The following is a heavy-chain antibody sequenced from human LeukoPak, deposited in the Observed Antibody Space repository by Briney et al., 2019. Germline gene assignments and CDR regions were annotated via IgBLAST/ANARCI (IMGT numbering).Heavy chain of an antibody. J-gene: IGHJ4*02. CDR3: ARVRYYYGSGSYYPLDY. D-gene: IGHD3-10*01. CDR2: IKQEGREK. CDR1: GFTFSSDW. Sequence: PGGSLRLSCAASGFTFSSDWMSWGRQAPGEGREWVSNIKQEGREKYYVDSGEERFTISRDNAKKSLYLQMNSLRAEDTAVYHCARVRYYYGSGSYYPLDYWGQGTLVTVSS. V-gene: IGHV3-7*01.